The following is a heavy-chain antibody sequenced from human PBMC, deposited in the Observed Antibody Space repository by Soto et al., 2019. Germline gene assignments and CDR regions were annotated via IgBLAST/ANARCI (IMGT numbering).Heavy chain of an antibody. D-gene: IGHD6-13*01. CDR2: IYPGDSDT. J-gene: IGHJ6*03. CDR3: ARRRAAGTRPPYYYYYMDV. CDR1: GYSFTSYW. V-gene: IGHV5-51*01. Sequence: GESLKISCKGSGYSFTSYWIGWVRQMPGKGLEWMGIIYPGDSDTRYSPSFQGQVTISADKSISTAYLQWSSLKASDTAMYYCARRRAAGTRPPYYYYYMDVWGKGTTVTVSS.